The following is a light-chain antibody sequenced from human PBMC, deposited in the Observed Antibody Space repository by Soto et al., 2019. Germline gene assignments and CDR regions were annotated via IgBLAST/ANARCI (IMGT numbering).Light chain of an antibody. V-gene: IGLV2-14*01. CDR1: SSDVGGYSY. J-gene: IGLJ1*01. Sequence: QSALTHPASVSGSPGQSVTISCTGSSSDVGGYSYVSWYQQYPGKAPKLMIYEVTDRPSGISDRFSASKSGNTASLTISGLQAEDEADYYCSSYTSSATYVFGTGTKLTVL. CDR3: SSYTSSATYV. CDR2: EVT.